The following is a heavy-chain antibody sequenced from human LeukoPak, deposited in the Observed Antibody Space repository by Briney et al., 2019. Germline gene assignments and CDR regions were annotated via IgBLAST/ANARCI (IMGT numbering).Heavy chain of an antibody. CDR3: ARDVMVRGVISWLDP. V-gene: IGHV4-30-2*01. Sequence: SETLSLTCAVSGGSISSGGYSWSWIRQPPGKGLEWIGYIYHSGSTYYNSSLKSRVTISVDRSKNQFSLKLSSVTAADTAVYYCARDVMVRGVISWLDPWGQGTLVTVSS. J-gene: IGHJ5*02. CDR2: IYHSGST. D-gene: IGHD3-10*01. CDR1: GGSISSGGYS.